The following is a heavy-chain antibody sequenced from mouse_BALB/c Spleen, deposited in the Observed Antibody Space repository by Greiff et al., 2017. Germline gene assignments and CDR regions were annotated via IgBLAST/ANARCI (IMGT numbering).Heavy chain of an antibody. CDR3: AITTVVDYYAMDY. CDR2: INPYNDGT. V-gene: IGHV1-14*01. D-gene: IGHD1-1*01. CDR1: GYTFTSYV. J-gene: IGHJ4*01. Sequence: EVKLMESGPELVKPGASVKMSCKASGYTFTSYVMHWVKQKPGQGLEWIGYINPYNDGTKYNEKFKGKATLTSDKSSSTAYMELSSLTSEDSAVYYCAITTVVDYYAMDYWGQGTSVTVSS.